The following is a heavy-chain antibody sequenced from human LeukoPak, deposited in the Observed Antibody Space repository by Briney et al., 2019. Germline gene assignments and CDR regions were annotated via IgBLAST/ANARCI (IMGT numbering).Heavy chain of an antibody. V-gene: IGHV3-33*06. J-gene: IGHJ4*02. CDR2: IWYDGSNK. CDR1: GFTFSSYG. D-gene: IGHD6-13*01. Sequence: GRSLRLSCAASGFTFSSYGMHWVRQAPGKGLEWVAVIWYDGSNKYYADSVKGRFTISRDNSKNTLYLQMNGLRAEDTAVYYCAKSPSSWKFDDWGQGTLVTVSS. CDR3: AKSPSSWKFDD.